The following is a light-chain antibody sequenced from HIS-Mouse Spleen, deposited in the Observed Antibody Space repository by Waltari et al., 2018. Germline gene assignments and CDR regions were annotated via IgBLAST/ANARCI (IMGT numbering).Light chain of an antibody. V-gene: IGKV3-15*01. CDR2: GAS. CDR1: QSVSSN. J-gene: IGKJ3*01. CDR3: QQYNNWPIFT. Sequence: EIVLTQSPGTLSLSPGERATLSCRASQSVSSNLAWYQQKPGQAPRLLIYGASTRATGIPARFSGSGSGTEFTLTISSMQSEDFAVYYCQQYNNWPIFTFGPGTKVDIK.